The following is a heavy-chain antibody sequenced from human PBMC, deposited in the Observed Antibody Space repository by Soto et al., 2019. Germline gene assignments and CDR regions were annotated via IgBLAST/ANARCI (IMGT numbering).Heavy chain of an antibody. Sequence: EVQLVESGGGLVKPGGSLRLSCAASGFTFSNDWMSWVRQAPGQGLEWVGRIKSKTDGGTTDYAAPVKGRFTISRDDSKNTLYLQMNSLKTEDTAVYYCTTGGPPGAQQPGEYWGQGTLVTVSS. J-gene: IGHJ4*02. CDR2: IKSKTDGGTT. CDR3: TTGGPPGAQQPGEY. CDR1: GFTFSNDW. V-gene: IGHV3-15*01. D-gene: IGHD3-10*01.